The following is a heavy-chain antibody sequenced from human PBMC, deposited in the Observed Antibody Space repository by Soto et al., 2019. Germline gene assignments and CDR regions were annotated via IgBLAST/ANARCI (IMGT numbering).Heavy chain of an antibody. J-gene: IGHJ4*02. Sequence: SETLSLTCIVSGGSVYSNGHYWGWIRQPPGKGLEWIGSIDNNGVTNYNSSLKSRVTISRDTSKNQFSLRLTSVTAADTAVYYCGKILVGATGHTDADSWRPGTLVTVSS. CDR3: GKILVGATGHTDADS. D-gene: IGHD2-15*01. CDR2: IDNNGVT. V-gene: IGHV4-39*01. CDR1: GGSVYSNGHY.